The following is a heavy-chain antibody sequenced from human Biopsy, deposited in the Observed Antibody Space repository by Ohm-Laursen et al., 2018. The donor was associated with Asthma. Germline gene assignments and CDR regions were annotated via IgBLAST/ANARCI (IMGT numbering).Heavy chain of an antibody. CDR1: GFAFDNYA. J-gene: IGHJ4*02. CDR3: AKDERAYYGSDSKYMQPVPIGD. CDR2: IRPVQRGI. D-gene: IGHD2-21*01. V-gene: IGHV3-23*01. Sequence: GSLRLSCTASGFAFDNYAMSWARQAPGKGLAWVGTIRPVQRGIDYEAPLRGRFFISRDDSTNTLYLEMTSLRAEDTAVYHCAKDERAYYGSDSKYMQPVPIGDWGQGTVVIVSA.